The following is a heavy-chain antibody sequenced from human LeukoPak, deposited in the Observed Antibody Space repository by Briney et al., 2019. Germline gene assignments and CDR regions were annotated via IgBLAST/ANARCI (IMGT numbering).Heavy chain of an antibody. CDR2: MNPNSGNT. V-gene: IGHV1-8*01. D-gene: IGHD3-10*01. Sequence: ASVKVSCKASGYTFTSYDINWVRQATGQGLEWMGWMNPNSGNTGYAQKFQGRVTMTRNTSISTAYMELSSLRSDDTAVYYCARVRLWFGELPDYWGQGTLVTVSS. CDR3: ARVRLWFGELPDY. CDR1: GYTFTSYD. J-gene: IGHJ4*02.